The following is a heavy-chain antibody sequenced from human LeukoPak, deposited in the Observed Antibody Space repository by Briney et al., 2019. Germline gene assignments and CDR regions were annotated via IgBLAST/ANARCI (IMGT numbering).Heavy chain of an antibody. CDR1: GFAFSSYW. J-gene: IGHJ4*02. V-gene: IGHV3-74*01. Sequence: GSLRLSCAASGFAFSSYWMHWVRQPPEKGLLWVSRITSDGSITRYADSVRGRFTISRDNAKNSLYLQMNGLRADDTAVYYCARDELDSSGYYPYYFDYWGQGTLVTVSS. CDR2: ITSDGSIT. D-gene: IGHD3-22*01. CDR3: ARDELDSSGYYPYYFDY.